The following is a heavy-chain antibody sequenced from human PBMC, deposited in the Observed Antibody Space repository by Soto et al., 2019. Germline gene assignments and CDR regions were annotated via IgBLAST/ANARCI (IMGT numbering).Heavy chain of an antibody. CDR3: ARESEDLTSNFDY. CDR1: GFTFTRYS. Sequence: GGSLRLSCAASGFTFTRYSMNWVRQAPGKGLEWVSSISSTTNYIYYGDSMKGRFTISRDNAKNSLYLEMNSLRAEDTAVYYCARESEDLTSNFDYWGQGTLVTSPQ. V-gene: IGHV3-21*06. CDR2: ISSTTNYI. J-gene: IGHJ4*02.